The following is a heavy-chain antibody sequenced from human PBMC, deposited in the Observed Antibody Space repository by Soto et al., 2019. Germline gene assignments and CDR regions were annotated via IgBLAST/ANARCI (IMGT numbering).Heavy chain of an antibody. CDR1: GGSVSSGDYY. V-gene: IGHV4-31*03. D-gene: IGHD5-18*01. Sequence: QVQLQESGPGLVKPSQTLSLTCTVSGGSVSSGDYYWNWIRQHPGKGLESIGYIHNSGSTYYNPSLKSRVTISVDASKNQFSLKLSSVTAADTAVYYCARDWGRGYSYGLTTYWGQGTQVTVSS. CDR2: IHNSGST. CDR3: ARDWGRGYSYGLTTY. J-gene: IGHJ4*02.